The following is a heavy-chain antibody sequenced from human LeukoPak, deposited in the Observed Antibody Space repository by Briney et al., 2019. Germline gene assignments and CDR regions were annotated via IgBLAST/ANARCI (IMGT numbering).Heavy chain of an antibody. CDR1: GGSIGTYY. Sequence: SETLSLTCTVSGGSIGTYYWSWIRQPPEKGLEWIGLIDYSGNTNYNPSLKGRVTLSIDTSKNQFSLKLYSVTATDTAVYYCARDINHNRMVRGVMDWFDPWGQGTLVTVSS. J-gene: IGHJ5*02. V-gene: IGHV4-59*01. D-gene: IGHD3-10*01. CDR2: IDYSGNT. CDR3: ARDINHNRMVRGVMDWFDP.